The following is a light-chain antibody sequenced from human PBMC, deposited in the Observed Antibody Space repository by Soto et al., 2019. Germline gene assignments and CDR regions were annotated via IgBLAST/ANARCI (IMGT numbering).Light chain of an antibody. Sequence: EIVLTQSPDSLAVSLGERATINCKSSQSVLYSSNNKNYLAWYQQKPGQPPKLLIYWASTRESGVPDRFSGSASGTDFTLTISSLQAEDGAVYYCQQYYSTRTFGQGTKVEIK. CDR3: QQYYSTRT. CDR1: QSVLYSSNNKNY. J-gene: IGKJ1*01. CDR2: WAS. V-gene: IGKV4-1*01.